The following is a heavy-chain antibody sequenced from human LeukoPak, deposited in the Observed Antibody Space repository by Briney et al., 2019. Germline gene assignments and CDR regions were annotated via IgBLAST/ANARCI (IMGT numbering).Heavy chain of an antibody. J-gene: IGHJ5*02. D-gene: IGHD3-10*01. CDR2: ISYSGTT. CDR3: ARRRVRGVIRARNYNWFDP. CDR1: GGSITTSNYC. Sequence: PSETLSLTCSVSGGSITTSNYCWGWIRQPPGKGLEWIGSISYSGTTYYNPSLKSRVTILVDTSKNQFSLNLSSVTAADTAVYYCARRRVRGVIRARNYNWFDPWGQGTLVTVSS. V-gene: IGHV4-39*07.